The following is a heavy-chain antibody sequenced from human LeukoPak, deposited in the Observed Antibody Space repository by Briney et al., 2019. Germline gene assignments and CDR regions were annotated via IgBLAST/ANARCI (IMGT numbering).Heavy chain of an antibody. CDR2: INPNNGAT. V-gene: IGHV1-2*06. CDR1: EYIFTGYY. J-gene: IGHJ4*02. CDR3: TRESGSYHGNDY. Sequence: GASVKVSCKASEYIFTGYYMHWVRQAPGQGLEWMGRINPNNGATNYAQKFQGRATITGDTSINTAYMELSSLRSDDTAVYYCTRESGSYHGNDYWGQGTLVTVSS. D-gene: IGHD1-26*01.